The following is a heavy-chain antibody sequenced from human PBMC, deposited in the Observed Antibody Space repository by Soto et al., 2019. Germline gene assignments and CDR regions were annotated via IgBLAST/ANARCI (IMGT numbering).Heavy chain of an antibody. CDR1: GGSISGYY. J-gene: IGHJ3*02. V-gene: IGHV4-59*01. CDR3: TRSVTGYAFDI. Sequence: QVQLQGSGPGLVKPSETLSLTCTVSGGSISGYYWSWIRQPPGRGLEWVGYIYYRGSTSFNPSLRGRGTISLDTSRNQFSLKLSSVTTADTAVYYCTRSVTGYAFDIWGQGTMVTVSS. D-gene: IGHD2-8*02. CDR2: IYYRGST.